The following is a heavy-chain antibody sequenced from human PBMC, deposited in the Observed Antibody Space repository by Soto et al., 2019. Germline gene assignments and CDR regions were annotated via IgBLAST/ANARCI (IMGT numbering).Heavy chain of an antibody. D-gene: IGHD4-17*01. Sequence: PGVSLRLSCAASGFTFSSYAMSWVRQAPGKGLEWVSAISGSGGSTYYADSVKGRFTISRDNSKNTLYLQMNSLRAEDTAVYYCEKVRIRSRLTKVTTGPYWGHGTLVTVSS. CDR1: GFTFSSYA. CDR2: ISGSGGST. CDR3: EKVRIRSRLTKVTTGPY. J-gene: IGHJ4*01. V-gene: IGHV3-23*01.